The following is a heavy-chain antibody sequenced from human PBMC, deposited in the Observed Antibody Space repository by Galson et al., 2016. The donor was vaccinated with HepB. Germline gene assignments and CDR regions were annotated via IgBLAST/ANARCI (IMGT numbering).Heavy chain of an antibody. CDR1: GFTFSKYW. CDR3: VTVGDSSGRFVEGGANYHYYGLDV. J-gene: IGHJ6*02. V-gene: IGHV3-7*01. Sequence: SLRLSCAASGFTFSKYWMSWVRQAPGKGLEWLANINQDGSEKYYVDSVKGRFTVSRDNPKNSLFLQVNSLRAGDTAVYYCVTVGDSSGRFVEGGANYHYYGLDVWGQGTTVTVSS. D-gene: IGHD6-19*01. CDR2: INQDGSEK.